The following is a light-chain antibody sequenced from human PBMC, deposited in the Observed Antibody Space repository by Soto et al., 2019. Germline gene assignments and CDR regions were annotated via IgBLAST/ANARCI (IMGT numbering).Light chain of an antibody. J-gene: IGKJ4*01. CDR1: QTITSNY. V-gene: IGKV3-20*01. CDR3: QQYGSSYLT. Sequence: EIVLTQSPGTLSLSPGERATLSCRASQTITSNYLAWYQHKPGQAPRLLFYGAFSRATGIPDRFSGSGSGSDFTLTISRLEPEDFAVYHCQQYGSSYLTFGGGTKVEIK. CDR2: GAF.